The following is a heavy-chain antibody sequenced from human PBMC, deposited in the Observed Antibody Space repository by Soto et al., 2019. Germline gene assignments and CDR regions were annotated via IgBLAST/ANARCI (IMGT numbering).Heavy chain of an antibody. J-gene: IGHJ6*02. Sequence: QLQLQESGPGLVKPSETLSLTCTVSGGSISSGPYSWGWIRQPPGEGLEWIATFHYSENTHYSPSLASRVTISVDTSKNQFSLKVTSVTAADTALYYCARQGGYCSITNCYGYYAMDVWGQGTTVTVSS. D-gene: IGHD2-2*01. CDR2: FHYSENT. CDR1: GGSISSGPYS. V-gene: IGHV4-39*01. CDR3: ARQGGYCSITNCYGYYAMDV.